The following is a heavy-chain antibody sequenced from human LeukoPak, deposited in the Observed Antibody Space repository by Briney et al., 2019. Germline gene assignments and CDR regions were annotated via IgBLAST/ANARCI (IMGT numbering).Heavy chain of an antibody. J-gene: IGHJ4*02. V-gene: IGHV3-7*01. Sequence: GGSLRLSCAASGFTFSRYWMSWMRQAPGKGLEWVANIKYDGNEEYYVDSLKGRFTISRDNAKSSLYLQLNSLRVEDTAVYYCKSGGAAPGSFDYWGQGTLVTVSP. D-gene: IGHD1-1*01. CDR2: IKYDGNEE. CDR3: KSGGAAPGSFDY. CDR1: GFTFSRYW.